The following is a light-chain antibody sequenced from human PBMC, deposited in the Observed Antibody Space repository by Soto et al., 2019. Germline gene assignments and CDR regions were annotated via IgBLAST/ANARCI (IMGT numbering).Light chain of an antibody. J-gene: IGLJ1*01. CDR3: CTYAGGSSYV. V-gene: IGLV2-23*01. CDR1: SNDVGGYNL. CDR2: EDS. Sequence: QSALTQPASVSGSPGQSITISCAGSSNDVGGYNLVSWYQHHPGKAPKLILYEDSQRPSRVSYRFSGSKSGNTASLTISGLQPEDEADYHCCTYAGGSSYVFGTGTKLTVL.